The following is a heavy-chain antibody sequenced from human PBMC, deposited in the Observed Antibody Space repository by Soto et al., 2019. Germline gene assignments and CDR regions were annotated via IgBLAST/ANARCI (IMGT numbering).Heavy chain of an antibody. J-gene: IGHJ5*02. CDR3: ARVLGYCSSTSCPNWFDP. Sequence: ASVKVSCKASGYTFTSYGISCVRQAPGQGLEWMGWISAYNGNTNYAQKLQGRVAMTTDTSTSTAYMELRSLRSDDTAVYYCARVLGYCSSTSCPNWFDPWGQGTLVTVSS. V-gene: IGHV1-18*04. CDR1: GYTFTSYG. D-gene: IGHD2-2*01. CDR2: ISAYNGNT.